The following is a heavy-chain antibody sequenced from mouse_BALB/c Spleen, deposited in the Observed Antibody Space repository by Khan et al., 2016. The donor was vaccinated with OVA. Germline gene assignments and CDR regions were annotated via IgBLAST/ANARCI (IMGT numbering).Heavy chain of an antibody. D-gene: IGHD1-2*01. CDR3: ARGGGTAPFAY. V-gene: IGHV5-15*02. CDR2: ISDLAYTI. Sequence: EVELVESGGGLVQPGGSRKLSCAASGFTFSDYGMAWVRQAPGKGPEWVAFISDLAYTIYFADTVTGRFTISSEHAKNTLYLEMSSLRSEDTAIYYWARGGGTAPFAYWGLGTRVTVSA. J-gene: IGHJ3*01. CDR1: GFTFSDYG.